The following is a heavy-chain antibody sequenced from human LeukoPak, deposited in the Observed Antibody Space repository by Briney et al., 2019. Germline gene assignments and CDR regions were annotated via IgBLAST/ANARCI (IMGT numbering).Heavy chain of an antibody. J-gene: IGHJ5*02. Sequence: SETLSLTCAVYGGSFSGYYWSWIRQPPGKVLEWIGEINHSVSTNYNPSLKSRVTISVDTSKNQFSLKLSSVTAADPAVYYCARRTRYSSSWYQGRWFDPWGQGTLVTVSS. CDR2: INHSVST. D-gene: IGHD6-13*01. V-gene: IGHV4-34*01. CDR3: ARRTRYSSSWYQGRWFDP. CDR1: GGSFSGYY.